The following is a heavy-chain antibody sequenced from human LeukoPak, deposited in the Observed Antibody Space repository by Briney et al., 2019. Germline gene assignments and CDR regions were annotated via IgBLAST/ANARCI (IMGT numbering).Heavy chain of an antibody. CDR2: ISAYNGNT. D-gene: IGHD3-16*01. V-gene: IGHV1-18*01. CDR1: GYTFTSYG. Sequence: GASVKVSCKASGYTFTSYGISWVRQAPGQGLEWMGWISAYNGNTNYAQKLQGGVTMTTDTSTSTAYMELRSLRSDDTAVYYCARGGSRATHSYYYYMDVWGKGTTVTVSS. J-gene: IGHJ6*03. CDR3: ARGGSRATHSYYYYMDV.